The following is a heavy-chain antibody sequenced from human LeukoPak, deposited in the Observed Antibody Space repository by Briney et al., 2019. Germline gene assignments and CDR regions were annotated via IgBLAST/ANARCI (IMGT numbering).Heavy chain of an antibody. Sequence: SETLSLTCTVSGGSISSYYWSWIRQPPGKGLEWIGYIYYSGSNNYNPSLKSRVNISVDTSKNQFSLKLSSVTAADTAVYYCARDYIDILTGWESFDIWGQGTMVTVSS. V-gene: IGHV4-59*01. D-gene: IGHD3-9*01. J-gene: IGHJ3*02. CDR1: GGSISSYY. CDR3: ARDYIDILTGWESFDI. CDR2: IYYSGSN.